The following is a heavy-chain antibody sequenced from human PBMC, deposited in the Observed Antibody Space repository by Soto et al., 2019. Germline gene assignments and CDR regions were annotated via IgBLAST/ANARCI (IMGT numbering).Heavy chain of an antibody. D-gene: IGHD6-19*01. CDR3: AKGAVAGTPTSYYYYGMDV. CDR2: IIPIFGTV. CDR1: GGTFRTYA. V-gene: IGHV1-69*12. Sequence: QVQLLQSGAEVKKPGSSVRVSCEASGGTFRTYAISWVRQAPGQGLEWMGEIIPIFGTVNYAQRFQGRVTITADESTTTVYMDLRSLRSEDTAVYYCAKGAVAGTPTSYYYYGMDVWGQGTTVTVFS. J-gene: IGHJ6*02.